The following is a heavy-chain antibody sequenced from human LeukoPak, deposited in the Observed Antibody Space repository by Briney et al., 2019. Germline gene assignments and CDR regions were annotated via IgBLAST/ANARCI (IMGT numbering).Heavy chain of an antibody. Sequence: SETLSLTCTVSGGSISRHYWSWIRQPPGKGLEWIGYIYYSGSTNYNPSLKSRVTISVDTSKNQFSLKLSSVTAADTAVYYCARESVYGDYEDDAFDIWGQGTMVTVSS. CDR1: GGSISRHY. V-gene: IGHV4-59*11. J-gene: IGHJ3*02. CDR3: ARESVYGDYEDDAFDI. CDR2: IYYSGST. D-gene: IGHD4-17*01.